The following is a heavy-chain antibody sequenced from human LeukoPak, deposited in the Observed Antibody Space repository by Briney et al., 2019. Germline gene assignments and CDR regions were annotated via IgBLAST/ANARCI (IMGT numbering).Heavy chain of an antibody. CDR1: GFTFSSYG. V-gene: IGHV3-33*01. Sequence: GGSLRLSCAASGFTFSSYGMHWVRQAPGKGLEWVAVIWYDGSNKYYADSVKGRFTISRDNSKNTLYLQMNSLRAEDTAVYYCARYCITTSCQDDNSYYGMDVWGQGTTVTVSS. CDR2: IWYDGSNK. J-gene: IGHJ6*02. CDR3: ARYCITTSCQDDNSYYGMDV. D-gene: IGHD2-2*01.